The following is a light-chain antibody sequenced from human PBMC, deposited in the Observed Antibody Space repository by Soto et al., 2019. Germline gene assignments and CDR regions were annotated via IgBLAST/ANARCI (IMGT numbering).Light chain of an antibody. Sequence: EIVLTQSPGTLSLSPGEGATLSCRASQSVSSTYLAWYQQKRGQAPRFLIFGASSRATGIPDRFSGSGSGTDFTLTISRLEPEDFAVYYCQQYGRSPTTFGQGTKVDIK. V-gene: IGKV3-20*01. CDR1: QSVSSTY. CDR3: QQYGRSPTT. J-gene: IGKJ1*01. CDR2: GAS.